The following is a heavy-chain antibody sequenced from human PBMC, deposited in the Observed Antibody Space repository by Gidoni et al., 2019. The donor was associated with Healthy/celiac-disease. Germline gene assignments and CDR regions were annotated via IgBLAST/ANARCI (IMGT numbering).Heavy chain of an antibody. J-gene: IGHJ4*02. Sequence: QVQLVQSGAEVKKPGASVKVSCKVSGYTLTELSMHWVRQAPGKGLEWMGGFDPEDGETIYAQKFQGRVTMTEDTSTDTAYMELSSLRSEDTAVYYCATGNLPYVWGSYRYNLGFDYWGQGTLVTVSS. V-gene: IGHV1-24*01. CDR2: FDPEDGET. D-gene: IGHD3-16*02. CDR1: GYTLTELS. CDR3: ATGNLPYVWGSYRYNLGFDY.